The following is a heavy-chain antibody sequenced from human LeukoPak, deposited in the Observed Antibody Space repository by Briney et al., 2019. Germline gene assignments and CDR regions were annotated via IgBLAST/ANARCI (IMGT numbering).Heavy chain of an antibody. CDR2: ISKNGGA. CDR1: PGSMDSGLYN. D-gene: IGHD5/OR15-5a*01. V-gene: IGHV4-61*02. CDR3: ARETKDIYSPSWGLYDTYYYIDA. Sequence: SQTLSLTCAVSPGSMDSGLYNWTWIRQPAGKGLEWIGRISKNGGAAYNPSLRSRVTITVDTSNNHVSLKLTSVTAADTAVYYCARETKDIYSPSWGLYDTYYYIDAWGKGTTVTVSS. J-gene: IGHJ6*03.